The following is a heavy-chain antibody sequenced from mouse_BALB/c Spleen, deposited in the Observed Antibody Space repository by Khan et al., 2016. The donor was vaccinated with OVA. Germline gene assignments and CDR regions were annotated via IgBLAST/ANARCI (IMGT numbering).Heavy chain of an antibody. Sequence: EVMLVESGPELVRPGASVKISCTASGYSFTGYFMNWVMQSHGKSLEWIGRINPHIGETFYNQRFKDKATLTVDESSSTAHMELRSLASEDAAVYYGTRIYRSAFDHWGQGTTLTVSS. J-gene: IGHJ2*01. V-gene: IGHV1-20*02. D-gene: IGHD1-1*01. CDR1: GYSFTGYF. CDR2: INPHIGET. CDR3: TRIYRSAFDH.